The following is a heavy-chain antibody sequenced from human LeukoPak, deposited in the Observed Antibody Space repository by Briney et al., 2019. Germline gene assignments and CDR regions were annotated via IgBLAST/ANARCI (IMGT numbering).Heavy chain of an antibody. V-gene: IGHV1-2*06. D-gene: IGHD1-26*01. J-gene: IGHJ6*02. CDR3: ARGRVGATTFWFYYYGMDV. CDR1: GYTFTAYY. CDR2: INPNSGGT. Sequence: GASVKVSCKASGYTFTAYYIHWVRQTPGQGLEWMGRINPNSGGTNYAQKFQGRVTMTRDTSISTAYMELSRLRSDDTAVYYCARGRVGATTFWFYYYGMDVWGQGTTVTVSS.